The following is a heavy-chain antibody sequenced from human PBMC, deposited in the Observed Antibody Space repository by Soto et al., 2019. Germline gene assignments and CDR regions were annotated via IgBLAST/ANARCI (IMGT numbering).Heavy chain of an antibody. V-gene: IGHV1-58*01. CDR3: AADPPDYDFWSGYYGTVYYYGMDV. CDR1: GFTFTSSA. D-gene: IGHD3-3*01. J-gene: IGHJ6*02. Sequence: SVKVSCKASGFTFTSSAVQWVRQARGQRLEWIGWIVVGSGNTNYAQKFQERVTITRDMSTSTAYMELSSLRSEDTAVYYCAADPPDYDFWSGYYGTVYYYGMDVWGQ. CDR2: IVVGSGNT.